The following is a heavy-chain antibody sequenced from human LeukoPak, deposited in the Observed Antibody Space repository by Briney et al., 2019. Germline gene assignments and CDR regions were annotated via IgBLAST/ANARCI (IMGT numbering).Heavy chain of an antibody. CDR2: IIPIFGTA. D-gene: IGHD2-2*01. J-gene: IGHJ3*02. CDR1: GGTFSSYA. Sequence: GASVKVSCKASGGTFSSYAISWVRQATGQGLEWMGGIIPIFGTASYAQKFQGRVTITADESTSTAYMELSSLRSEDTAVYYCAGTPDIVVVPAAYDAFDIWGQGTMVTVSS. V-gene: IGHV1-69*13. CDR3: AGTPDIVVVPAAYDAFDI.